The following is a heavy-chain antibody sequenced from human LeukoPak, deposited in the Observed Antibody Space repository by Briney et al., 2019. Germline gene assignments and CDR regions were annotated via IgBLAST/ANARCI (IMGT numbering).Heavy chain of an antibody. J-gene: IGHJ5*02. CDR2: IIPMFGTA. D-gene: IGHD4-17*01. CDR3: ARCYGDYRVEWFDP. Sequence: GSSVKVSCKASGGAFSSYNIIWVRQAPGQGLEWMGRIIPMFGTANFAQKFQGRVTITADESTSTAYMELSSLRSEDTAVYYCARCYGDYRVEWFDPWGQGTLVTVSS. CDR1: GGAFSSYN. V-gene: IGHV1-69*15.